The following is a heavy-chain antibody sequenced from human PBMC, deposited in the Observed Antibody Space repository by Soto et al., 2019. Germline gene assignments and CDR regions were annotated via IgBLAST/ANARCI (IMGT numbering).Heavy chain of an antibody. D-gene: IGHD4-17*01. V-gene: IGHV3-73*01. CDR3: TRGSMTTVTTSYYYYGMDV. CDR2: IRSKANSYAT. CDR1: GFTFSGSA. J-gene: IGHJ6*02. Sequence: LRLSCAASGFTFSGSAMHWVRQASGKGLEWVGRIRSKANSYATAYAASVKGRFTISRDDSKNTAYLQMNSLKTEDTAVYYCTRGSMTTVTTSYYYYGMDVWGQGTTVTVSS.